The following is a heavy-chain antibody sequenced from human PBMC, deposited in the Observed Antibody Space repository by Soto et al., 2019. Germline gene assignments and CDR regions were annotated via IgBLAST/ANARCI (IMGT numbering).Heavy chain of an antibody. CDR3: ARGHSTDCSNGVCSFFYNHEMDV. Sequence: QVQLVQSGAEVKKPGASVRVSCKASGYSFTDYHIHWVRQAPGQGLEWLGRINPKSGGTSTAQKFXGXXTMTRDRSISTVYMELTRLRSDDTAVYFCARGHSTDCSNGVCSFFYNHEMDVWGQGTTVTVSS. V-gene: IGHV1-2*06. D-gene: IGHD2-8*01. CDR1: GYSFTDYH. CDR2: INPKSGGT. J-gene: IGHJ6*02.